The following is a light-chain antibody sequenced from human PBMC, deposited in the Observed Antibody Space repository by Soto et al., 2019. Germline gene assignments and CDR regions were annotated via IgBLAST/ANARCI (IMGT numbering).Light chain of an antibody. CDR2: GNN. CDR3: QSYDSSLSGSV. J-gene: IGLJ7*01. CDR1: SSNIGAGYD. V-gene: IGLV1-40*01. Sequence: QAVVTQPPSVSGAPGQRVTISCTGSSSNIGAGYDVHWYQHLPGTAPKLLIYGNNNRPSGVPDRFSGSRSGTSASLAIIGLQTEDEADYYCQSYDSSLSGSVFGGGTQLTVL.